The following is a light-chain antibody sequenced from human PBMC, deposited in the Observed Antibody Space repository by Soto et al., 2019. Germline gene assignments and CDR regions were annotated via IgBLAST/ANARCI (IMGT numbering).Light chain of an antibody. CDR1: QSISSW. Sequence: EIQMAQCPCILSASVGYRVTITFRSSQSISSWLAWYQQKPVKAPKLLIYAASSLQSGVPSRFSGSGSGTDFTLTISSLQPEDFATYYCQQANSFPITFGQGTRLEIK. J-gene: IGKJ5*01. V-gene: IGKV1-12*01. CDR3: QQANSFPIT. CDR2: AAS.